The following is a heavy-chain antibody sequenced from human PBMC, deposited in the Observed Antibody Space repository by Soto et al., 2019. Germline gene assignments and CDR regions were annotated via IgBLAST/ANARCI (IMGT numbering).Heavy chain of an antibody. CDR1: GYTFTSYY. V-gene: IGHV1-46*01. J-gene: IGHJ4*02. CDR2: INPSGGST. Sequence: GASVKVSCKASGYTFTSYYMHWVRQAPGQGLEWMGIINPSGGSTSYAQKFQGRVTMTRDNAKNSLYLQMSSLRAEDTAVYYCARGNALFDYWGQGTLVTVSS. D-gene: IGHD2-2*01. CDR3: ARGNALFDY.